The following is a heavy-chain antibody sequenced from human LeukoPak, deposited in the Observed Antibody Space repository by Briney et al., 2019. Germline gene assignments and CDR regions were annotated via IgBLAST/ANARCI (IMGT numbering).Heavy chain of an antibody. CDR3: ARGGYGSGRGLLDY. CDR2: ISSSSSYI. V-gene: IGHV3-21*01. D-gene: IGHD3-10*01. Sequence: GGSLRLSCAASGFTFSSYIMNWVRQAPGKGLEWVSSISSSSSYIYYADSVKGRFTISRDNAKNSLYLQMNSLRAEDTAVYYCARGGYGSGRGLLDYWGQGTLVTVSS. CDR1: GFTFSSYI. J-gene: IGHJ4*02.